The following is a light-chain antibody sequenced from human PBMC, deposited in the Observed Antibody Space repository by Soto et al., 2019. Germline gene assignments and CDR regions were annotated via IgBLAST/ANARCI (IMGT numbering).Light chain of an antibody. J-gene: IGKJ5*01. CDR1: QSISSW. Sequence: DFQMTQFPSTLVASVGDRVTITCRASQSISSWLAWYQQKPGKAPTLLISKASTLEGGVPSRFSGRGSGTEFTLTINSLQPDDFATYYCQQYTSHIITFGQGTRLENK. V-gene: IGKV1-5*03. CDR3: QQYTSHIIT. CDR2: KAS.